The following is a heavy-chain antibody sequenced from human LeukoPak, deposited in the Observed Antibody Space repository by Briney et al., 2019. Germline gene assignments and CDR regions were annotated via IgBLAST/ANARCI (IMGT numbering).Heavy chain of an antibody. CDR3: AQPDY. Sequence: GGSLRLSCTASGFTLSSYEMSWIRQAPGKGLEWVSSIDYSGGSTYYADSVKGRFTISRDNSKNTLYLQMNSLRAEDTAVYYCAQPDYWGQGTLVTVSS. CDR1: GFTLSSYE. V-gene: IGHV3-23*01. J-gene: IGHJ4*02. CDR2: IDYSGGST.